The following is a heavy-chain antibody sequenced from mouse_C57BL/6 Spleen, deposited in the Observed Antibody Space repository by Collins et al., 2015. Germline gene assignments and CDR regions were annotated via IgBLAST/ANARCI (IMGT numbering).Heavy chain of an antibody. Sequence: QVQLQQPGAELVKPGASVKMSCKASGYIFTSYWITWVKQRPGQGLEWIGDIYPGSGSTNYNEKFKSKATLTVDTSSSTAYMQLSSLTSEDAAVYYCARKGWLLDSYYAMDYWGQGTSVTVSS. CDR3: ARKGWLLDSYYAMDY. V-gene: IGHV1-55*01. D-gene: IGHD2-3*01. CDR1: GYIFTSYW. J-gene: IGHJ4*01. CDR2: IYPGSGST.